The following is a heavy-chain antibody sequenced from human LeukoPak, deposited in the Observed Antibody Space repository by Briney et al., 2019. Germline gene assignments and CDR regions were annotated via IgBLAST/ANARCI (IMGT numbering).Heavy chain of an antibody. D-gene: IGHD6-13*01. J-gene: IGHJ5*02. CDR2: IRIGGGGT. V-gene: IGHV3-23*01. CDR1: GFDLTTYA. Sequence: GGSLRLSCAASGFDLTTYAMTWVRQAPAKGLEWVSSIRIGGGGTYYADSGKGRLTISRDNSENTLHLQMNNLRVEDTARYFCARCMVLSQGWCNWFDPWGQGTLVTVSS. CDR3: ARCMVLSQGWCNWFDP.